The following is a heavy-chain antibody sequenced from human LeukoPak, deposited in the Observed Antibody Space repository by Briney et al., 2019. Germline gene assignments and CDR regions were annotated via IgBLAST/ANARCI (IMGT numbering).Heavy chain of an antibody. CDR3: ARARHGDMDV. CDR1: GGSISSSNYY. D-gene: IGHD3-3*01. J-gene: IGHJ6*03. V-gene: IGHV4-39*01. Sequence: SETLSLTCTVSGGSISSSNYYWGWIRQPPGKGLEWIGNIYYSGSTYYNPSLKSRVTISVDTSKNQFSLKLNSVTAADTAVYYCARARHGDMDVWGKGTTVTVSS. CDR2: IYYSGST.